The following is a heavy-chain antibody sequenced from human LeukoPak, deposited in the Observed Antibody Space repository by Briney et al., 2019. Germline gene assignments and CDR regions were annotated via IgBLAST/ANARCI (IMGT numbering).Heavy chain of an antibody. CDR2: IIPIFGIT. CDR3: ARVVRGFDP. V-gene: IGHV1-69*04. J-gene: IGHJ5*02. Sequence: SVKVSCKASGGTFENYAINWIRQSPGQGLEWMGRIIPIFGITDYAQKFQGRVTFTADTATSTAYIELTSLRPDDTAVYFCARVVRGFDPWGQGTLVTVSS. D-gene: IGHD4-23*01. CDR1: GGTFENYA.